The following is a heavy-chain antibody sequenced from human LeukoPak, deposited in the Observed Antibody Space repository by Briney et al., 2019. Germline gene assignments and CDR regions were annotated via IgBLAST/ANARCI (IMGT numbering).Heavy chain of an antibody. J-gene: IGHJ4*02. D-gene: IGHD1-26*01. Sequence: ASVKVSCKTSGYTFTVHYMHWVRQAPGQGLEWMGWINPSSGDTSYAQKFQGRVTMTRDTSISTAYMDLSRLRSDDTAVYYCARVPRPKYAGGQWDGDYWGQGTLVTVSS. CDR3: ARVPRPKYAGGQWDGDY. V-gene: IGHV1-2*02. CDR1: GYTFTVHY. CDR2: INPSSGDT.